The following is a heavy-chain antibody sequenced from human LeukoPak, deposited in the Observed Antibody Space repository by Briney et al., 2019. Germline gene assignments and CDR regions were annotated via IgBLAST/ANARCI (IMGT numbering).Heavy chain of an antibody. CDR3: ARLPTGYSSSWYWFDP. Sequence: SETLSLTCPVSGGSISSYYWSWIRQPPGKGLEWIGYIYYSGSTNYNPSLKSRVTISVDTSKNQFSLKLSSVTAADTAVYYCARLPTGYSSSWYWFDPWGQGTLVTVSS. J-gene: IGHJ5*02. CDR1: GGSISSYY. V-gene: IGHV4-59*08. D-gene: IGHD6-13*01. CDR2: IYYSGST.